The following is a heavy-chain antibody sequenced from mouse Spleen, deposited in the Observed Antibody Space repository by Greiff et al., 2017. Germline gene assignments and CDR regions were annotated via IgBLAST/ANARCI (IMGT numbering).Heavy chain of an antibody. V-gene: IGHV2-9*02. D-gene: IGHD1-1*01. J-gene: IGHJ4*01. Sequence: VMLVESGPGLVAPSQSLSITCTVSGFSLTSYGVHWVRQPPGKGLEWLGVIWAGGSTNYNSALMSRLSISNDNSKSQVFLKMNSLQTDDTAMYYCARDRGYGSPYYDMDYWGQGTSVTVSS. CDR2: IWAGGST. CDR1: GFSLTSYG. CDR3: ARDRGYGSPYYDMDY.